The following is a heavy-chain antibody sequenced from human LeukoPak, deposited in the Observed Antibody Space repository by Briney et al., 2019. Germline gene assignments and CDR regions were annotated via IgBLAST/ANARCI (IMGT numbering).Heavy chain of an antibody. D-gene: IGHD2-2*01. CDR2: INTNGAKT. CDR3: AKRYCSTSTCLHYFDY. V-gene: IGHV3-23*01. CDR1: GFPFSTYA. Sequence: GGSLRLSCAASGFPFSTYAMSWVRQAPGKRLEWVSTINTNGAKTYYADSVKGRLTISRDNSKNTLSLQLDSLRAEDTAVYYCAKRYCSTSTCLHYFDYWGQGTLVTVSS. J-gene: IGHJ4*02.